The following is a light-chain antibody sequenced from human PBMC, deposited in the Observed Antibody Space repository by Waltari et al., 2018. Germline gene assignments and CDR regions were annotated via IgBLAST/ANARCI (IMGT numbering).Light chain of an antibody. CDR2: DVN. J-gene: IGLJ1*01. V-gene: IGLV2-14*03. Sequence: QSALTQPASVSGSAGQSITISCTGSSSDVGGYKFVSWYQQHPRKAPKLIILDVNNRPSGVSDRFSGSKSGNTASLTISGLQTEDEADYYCSSYTTTAAGVFGTGTRVTVL. CDR3: SSYTTTAAGV. CDR1: SSDVGGYKF.